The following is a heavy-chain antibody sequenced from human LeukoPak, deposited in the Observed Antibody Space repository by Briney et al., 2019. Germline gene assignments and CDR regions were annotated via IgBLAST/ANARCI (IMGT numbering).Heavy chain of an antibody. J-gene: IGHJ4*02. Sequence: SETLSLTCAVYGGSFSGYYWSWIRQPPGKGLEWIGSLYYSGSTYYNPSLKSRVTISVDTSKNQFSLKLSSVTAADTAVYYCARWGSLSGIAAAGFDYWGQGTLVTVSS. CDR1: GGSFSGYY. CDR3: ARWGSLSGIAAAGFDY. V-gene: IGHV4-34*01. CDR2: LYYSGST. D-gene: IGHD6-13*01.